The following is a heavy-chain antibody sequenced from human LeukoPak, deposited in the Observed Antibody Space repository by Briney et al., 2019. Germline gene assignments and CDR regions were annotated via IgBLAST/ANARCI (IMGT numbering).Heavy chain of an antibody. J-gene: IGHJ4*02. CDR1: EFTFSSYS. D-gene: IGHD5-18*01. CDR2: ISSSSSYI. CDR3: ARAGRGYGYVFDY. V-gene: IGHV3-21*01. Sequence: PGGSLRLSCAASEFTFSSYSMNWVRQAPGKGLEWVSSISSSSSYIYYADSVKGRFTISRDNAKNSLYLQMNSLRAEDTAVYYCARAGRGYGYVFDYWGQGTLVTVSS.